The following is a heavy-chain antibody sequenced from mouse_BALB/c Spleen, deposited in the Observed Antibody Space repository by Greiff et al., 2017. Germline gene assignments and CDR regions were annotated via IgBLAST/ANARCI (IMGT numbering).Heavy chain of an antibody. CDR1: GFNIKDYY. D-gene: IGHD1-1*01. V-gene: IGHV14-1*02. Sequence: EVQLQQSGAELVRPGALVKLSYKASGFNIKDYYMHWVKQRPEQGLEWIGWIDPENGNTIYDPKFQGKASITADTSSNTAYLQLSSLTSEDTAVYYCAVYYYGSSYAMDYWGQGTSVTVSS. CDR3: AVYYYGSSYAMDY. CDR2: IDPENGNT. J-gene: IGHJ4*01.